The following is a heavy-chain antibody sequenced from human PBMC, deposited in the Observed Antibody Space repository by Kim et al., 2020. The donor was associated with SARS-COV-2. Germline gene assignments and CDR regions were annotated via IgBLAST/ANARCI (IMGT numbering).Heavy chain of an antibody. CDR2: ISYDVSNK. CDR1: GFTFNNYG. CDR3: AKEIGGLFVSCHI. Sequence: GGSLRLSCSASGFTFNNYGMHWVRQAPGKGLEWVAFISYDVSNKYYADSVRGRFTISRDNSKNTLYLQMHSLRPEDTALYYCAKEIGGLFVSCHIWGQGTMVTVSS. J-gene: IGHJ3*02. V-gene: IGHV3-30*18. D-gene: IGHD3-16*01.